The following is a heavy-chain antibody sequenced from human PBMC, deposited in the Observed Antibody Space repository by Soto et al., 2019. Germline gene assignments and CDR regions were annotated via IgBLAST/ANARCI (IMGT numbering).Heavy chain of an antibody. CDR2: IVVGSGNT. J-gene: IGHJ5*02. Sequence: SVKVSCKASGFTFTSSAVQWVRQARGQRLEWIGWIVVGSGNTNYAQKFQERVTITRDTSTSTAYMELSSLRSEDTAVYYCAIDLDDIVVVPAEETDWFDPWGQGTLVTVSS. D-gene: IGHD2-2*01. CDR3: AIDLDDIVVVPAEETDWFDP. CDR1: GFTFTSSA. V-gene: IGHV1-58*01.